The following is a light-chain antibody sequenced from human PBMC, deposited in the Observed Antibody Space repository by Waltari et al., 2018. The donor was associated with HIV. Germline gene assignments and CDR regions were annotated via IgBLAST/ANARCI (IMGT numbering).Light chain of an antibody. CDR1: RRDVGGYNY. CDR2: EVS. J-gene: IGLJ1*01. Sequence: QSALTQPASVSGSPGQSITISCTGTRRDVGGYNYVSWYQQHPGKAPKLMISEVSNRPSGVTNLFSGSKSGNTASLTISGLQVEDEADYYCSSYTSSSTLYVFGTGTKVTVL. CDR3: SSYTSSSTLYV. V-gene: IGLV2-14*01.